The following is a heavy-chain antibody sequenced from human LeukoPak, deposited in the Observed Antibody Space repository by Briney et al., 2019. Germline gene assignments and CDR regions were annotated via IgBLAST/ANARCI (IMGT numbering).Heavy chain of an antibody. J-gene: IGHJ5*02. CDR2: IYYSGST. Sequence: PSETLSLTCTVSGGSISSSSYYWGWIRQPPGKGLEWIGSIYYSGSTYYNPSLKSRVTISADTSKNQFSLKLSSVTAADTAVYYCARGKLDSFDPWGQGTLVTVSS. CDR1: GGSISSSSYY. V-gene: IGHV4-39*07. D-gene: IGHD3-3*02. CDR3: ARGKLDSFDP.